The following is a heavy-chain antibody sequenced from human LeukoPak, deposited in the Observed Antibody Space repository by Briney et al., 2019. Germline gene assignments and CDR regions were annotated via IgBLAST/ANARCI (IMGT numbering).Heavy chain of an antibody. V-gene: IGHV3-11*04. J-gene: IGHJ4*02. D-gene: IGHD6-19*01. CDR1: GFTFSDYY. CDR2: ISSTAGNT. CDR3: ARVRSSGATHDY. Sequence: GGSLRLSCAASGFTFSDYYMSWIRQAPGKGLQWVSYISSTAGNTHYADYVKGRFTMSRDNAKNSLYLQMNSLRAEDTAVYYCARVRSSGATHDYWGQGTLVTVSS.